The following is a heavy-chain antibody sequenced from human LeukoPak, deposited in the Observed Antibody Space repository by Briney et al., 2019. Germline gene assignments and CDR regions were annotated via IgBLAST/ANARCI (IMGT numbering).Heavy chain of an antibody. CDR2: IYDSGKT. CDR3: ARGRHYFDY. Sequence: SETLSLTCTVSGGSISSHYWSWIRQPPGKGLEWIGYIYDSGKTRYFPSLRSRVTISEDTSKNQFSLKLSSVTAADTAVYYCARGRHYFDYWGQGTLVTVSS. CDR1: GGSISSHY. J-gene: IGHJ4*02. V-gene: IGHV4-59*11.